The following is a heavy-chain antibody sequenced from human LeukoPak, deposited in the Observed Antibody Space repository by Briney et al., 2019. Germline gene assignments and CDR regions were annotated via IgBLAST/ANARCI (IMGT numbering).Heavy chain of an antibody. Sequence: SVTVSCTASGGTFSSYAISWVRQAPGQGLEWMGRIIPILGIANYAQKFQGRVTITADKSTSTAYMELSSLRSEDTAVYYCASRGPKKYYDSSGKDAFDIWGQGTMVNVSS. J-gene: IGHJ3*02. CDR1: GGTFSSYA. CDR3: ASRGPKKYYDSSGKDAFDI. V-gene: IGHV1-69*04. CDR2: IIPILGIA. D-gene: IGHD3-22*01.